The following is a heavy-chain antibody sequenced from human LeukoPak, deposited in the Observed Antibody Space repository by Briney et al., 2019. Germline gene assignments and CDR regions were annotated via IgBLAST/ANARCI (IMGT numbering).Heavy chain of an antibody. V-gene: IGHV4-39*01. J-gene: IGHJ4*02. CDR3: ARGLDTAMAWDY. CDR2: IYYSGST. Sequence: SETLSLTCTVSGGSISSSSYYWGWIRQPPGKGLEWIGSIYYSGSTYYNPSLKSRVTISVDTSKNQFSLKLSSVTAADTAVYYCARGLDTAMAWDYWGRGTLVTVSS. CDR1: GGSISSSSYY. D-gene: IGHD5-18*01.